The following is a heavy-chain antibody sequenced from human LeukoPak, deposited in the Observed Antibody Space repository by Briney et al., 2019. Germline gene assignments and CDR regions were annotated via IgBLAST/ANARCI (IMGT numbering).Heavy chain of an antibody. CDR3: ARGHTYGLNCFDP. Sequence: PSETLSLTCTVSGGSISSSSYYWGWIRQPPGKGLEWIGSIYYSGSTYYNPSLKSRVTISVDTSKNQFSLKLSSVTAADTAVYYCARGHTYGLNCFDPWGQGTLVTVSS. D-gene: IGHD5-18*01. CDR1: GGSISSSSYY. J-gene: IGHJ5*02. CDR2: IYYSGST. V-gene: IGHV4-39*07.